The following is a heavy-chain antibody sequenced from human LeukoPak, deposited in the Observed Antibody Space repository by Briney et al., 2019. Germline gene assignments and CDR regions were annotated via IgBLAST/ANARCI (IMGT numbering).Heavy chain of an antibody. CDR1: GFTFDDYA. CDR3: AKANHYGDYLDY. V-gene: IGHV3-9*01. CDR2: ISWNSGSI. D-gene: IGHD4-17*01. J-gene: IGHJ4*02. Sequence: GGSLRLSCAASGFTFDDYAMYWVRQAPGKGLEWVSGISWNSGSIGYADSVKGRFTISRDNAKDSLYLQMNSLRAEDKALYYCAKANHYGDYLDYWGQGTLVTVSS.